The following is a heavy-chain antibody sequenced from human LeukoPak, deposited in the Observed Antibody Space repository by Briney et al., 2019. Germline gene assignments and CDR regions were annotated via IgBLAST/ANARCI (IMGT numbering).Heavy chain of an antibody. CDR3: ARLGRGLYYYYYMDV. CDR2: IKHSGST. CDR1: GGSFSGYY. Sequence: SETLSLTCAVYGGSFSGYYWSWIRQPPGKGLEWVGEIKHSGSTNYNPSLKSRVTISVDTYKNQFSLKLSPVTAAHTAVYYCARLGRGLYYYYYMDVWGKGTTVTISS. D-gene: IGHD3-10*01. V-gene: IGHV4-34*01. J-gene: IGHJ6*03.